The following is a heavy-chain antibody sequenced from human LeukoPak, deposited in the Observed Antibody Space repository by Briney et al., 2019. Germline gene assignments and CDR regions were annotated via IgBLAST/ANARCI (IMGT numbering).Heavy chain of an antibody. CDR2: IRYTGSNK. Sequence: GGSLRLSCAASGFTFSSYGMHWVRQAPGKGLEWVAFIRYTGSNKYYADSVKGRFTISRDNSKNTLYLQMNSLRAEDTAVYYCARENYDSPGPFDYWGQGTLVTVSS. D-gene: IGHD3-22*01. CDR1: GFTFSSYG. CDR3: ARENYDSPGPFDY. J-gene: IGHJ4*02. V-gene: IGHV3-30*02.